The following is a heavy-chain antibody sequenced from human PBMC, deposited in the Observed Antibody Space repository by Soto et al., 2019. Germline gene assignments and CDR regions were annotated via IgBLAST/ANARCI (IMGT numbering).Heavy chain of an antibody. CDR2: IWYDGSNK. CDR1: GFTFSSYG. Sequence: GGSLRLSCAASGFTFSSYGMYWVRQAPGKGLEWVAVIWYDGSNKYYEDSVKGRFTISRDNSKNTLYLQMNSLRVEDTAVYYCAKDRGCSSASCHYFDYWGLGTLVTVSS. D-gene: IGHD2-2*01. J-gene: IGHJ4*02. CDR3: AKDRGCSSASCHYFDY. V-gene: IGHV3-33*06.